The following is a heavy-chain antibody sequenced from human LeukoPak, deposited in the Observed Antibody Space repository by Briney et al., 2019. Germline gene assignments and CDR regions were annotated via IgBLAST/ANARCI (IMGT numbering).Heavy chain of an antibody. J-gene: IGHJ4*02. CDR3: ASDGETARTADY. V-gene: IGHV3-23*01. CDR1: GFTFSSYA. CDR2: ISGSGSST. D-gene: IGHD1/OR15-1a*01. Sequence: PGASLRLSCAASGFTFSSYAMICVRQIPGKGLEGLEWVSSISGSGSSTYYADSVKGRCTVSRDNSKKTLYLQMDSLRAEDTAAYYCASDGETARTADYWGQGTLVTVSS.